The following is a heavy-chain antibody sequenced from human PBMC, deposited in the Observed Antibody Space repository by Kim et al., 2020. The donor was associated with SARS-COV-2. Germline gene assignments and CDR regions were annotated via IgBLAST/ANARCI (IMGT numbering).Heavy chain of an antibody. CDR2: IYYSGST. Sequence: SETLSLTCTVSGGSISSYYWSWIRQPPGKGLEWIGYIYYSGSTNYNPSLKSRVTISVDTSKNQFSLKLSSVTAADTAVYYCACFSGYYYAGAFDIWGQGTMVTVSS. D-gene: IGHD3-22*01. J-gene: IGHJ3*02. CDR1: GGSISSYY. CDR3: ACFSGYYYAGAFDI. V-gene: IGHV4-59*08.